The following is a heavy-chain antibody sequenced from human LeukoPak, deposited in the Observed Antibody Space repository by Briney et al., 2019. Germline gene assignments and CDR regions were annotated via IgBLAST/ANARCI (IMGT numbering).Heavy chain of an antibody. V-gene: IGHV1-2*02. CDR3: ARDTELAVSGTFALHPKFDY. Sequence: ASVKVSCKASGYTFTGYYMHWVRQAPGQGLEWMGWINPSGGTNYAQRFQGRVTMTRDTSISTAYMELSRLRSDDTAVYYCARDTELAVSGTFALHPKFDYWGQGTLVTVSS. CDR1: GYTFTGYY. J-gene: IGHJ4*02. CDR2: INPSGGT. D-gene: IGHD6-19*01.